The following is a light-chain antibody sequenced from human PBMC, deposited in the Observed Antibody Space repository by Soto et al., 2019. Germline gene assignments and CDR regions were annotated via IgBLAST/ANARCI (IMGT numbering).Light chain of an antibody. CDR1: QDIGSW. V-gene: IGKV1-12*01. CDR3: QKADGLPWT. Sequence: DIPMTQSPSSLSASVGDTVTINCRASQDIGSWLAWYQQKPGKAPKLLIYNASTLQSGVPLRFRGSGFGTDFTLTINSLQPDDFATYYCQKADGLPWTFGQGTRVEIK. CDR2: NAS. J-gene: IGKJ1*01.